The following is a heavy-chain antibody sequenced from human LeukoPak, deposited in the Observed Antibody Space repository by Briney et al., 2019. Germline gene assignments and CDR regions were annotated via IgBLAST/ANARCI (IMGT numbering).Heavy chain of an antibody. V-gene: IGHV3-30*02. CDR1: GFTFSSFG. D-gene: IGHD5-18*01. J-gene: IGHJ4*02. CDR3: AKDLGYSYGYVDY. Sequence: GGSLRLSCAASGFTFSSFGMHWVRQAPGKGLEWVALIRYDGSNKYYADSVKGRFTISKDNSKNTLYLQVNSLRAEDTAMYYCAKDLGYSYGYVDYWGQGALVTVSS. CDR2: IRYDGSNK.